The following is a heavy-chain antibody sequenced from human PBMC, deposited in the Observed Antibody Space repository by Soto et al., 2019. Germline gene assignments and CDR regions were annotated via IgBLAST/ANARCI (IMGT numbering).Heavy chain of an antibody. D-gene: IGHD2-15*01. CDR2: IIPIFGTA. CDR1: GGPFSSYA. CDR3: ARGNCSGGSCYPSPDAFDI. Sequence: QVPLVQSGAEVKKPGSSVKVSCKASGGPFSSYAISWVRQAPGQGLEWMGGIIPIFGTANYAQKFQGRVTITADKSTSTAYMELSSLRSEDTAVYYCARGNCSGGSCYPSPDAFDIWGQGTMVTVSS. J-gene: IGHJ3*02. V-gene: IGHV1-69*06.